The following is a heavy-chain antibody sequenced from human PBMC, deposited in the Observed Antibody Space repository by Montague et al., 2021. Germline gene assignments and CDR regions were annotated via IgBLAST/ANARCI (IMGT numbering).Heavy chain of an antibody. J-gene: IGHJ4*02. D-gene: IGHD3-10*01. V-gene: IGHV4-34*01. CDR1: GGSLSEYY. CDR3: ASDRGPFEH. CDR2: VRHIGST. Sequence: SETLSLTCGVYGGSLSEYYWKWIRQSPEKGMEWIGEVRHIGSTNYNPSLKSRVTMSADKSKNQFSLKLRSVTAADTAVYYCASDRGPFEHWGQGTVVTVSS.